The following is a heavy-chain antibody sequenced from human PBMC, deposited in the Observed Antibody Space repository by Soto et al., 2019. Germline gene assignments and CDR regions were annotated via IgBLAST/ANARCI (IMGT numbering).Heavy chain of an antibody. CDR3: ARTTAVPNTLRSRYFFDY. D-gene: IGHD4-17*01. CDR1: GGSVSNKTYY. CDR2: VYYSGTT. Sequence: SETLSLTCSVSGGSVSNKTYYWSWIRQPPGKRLEWIGYVYYSGTTHYNPSLKSRVTISVDLSKNQFSLRLSSVTTADTALYYCARTTAVPNTLRSRYFFDYWGQGTLVTVS. V-gene: IGHV4-61*01. J-gene: IGHJ4*02.